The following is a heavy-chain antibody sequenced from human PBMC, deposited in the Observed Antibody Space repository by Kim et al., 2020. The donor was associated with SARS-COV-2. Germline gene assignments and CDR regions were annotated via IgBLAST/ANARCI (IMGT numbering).Heavy chain of an antibody. J-gene: IGHJ4*02. Sequence: NKNYAKKFQGRVTMTRDTSTSTAYMELRSLRSDDTAVYYCARASQLPDFDYWGQGTLVTVSS. CDR3: ARASQLPDFDY. V-gene: IGHV1-18*01. D-gene: IGHD3-10*01. CDR2: NK.